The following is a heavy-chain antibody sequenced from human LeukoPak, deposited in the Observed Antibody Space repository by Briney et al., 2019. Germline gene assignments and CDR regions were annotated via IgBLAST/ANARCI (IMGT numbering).Heavy chain of an antibody. CDR3: ARGQMTAVPLLDY. V-gene: IGHV4-59*01. CDR1: GDPISGFY. J-gene: IGHJ4*02. CDR2: TYYSAST. D-gene: IGHD4-11*01. Sequence: SETLSLTCTVSGDPISGFYWAWIRQPPGRGLEWIGYTYYSASTNYNPSLKSRVTISSDTSKKQFSLKMSSVTAADTAVYYCARGQMTAVPLLDYWGQGALVPVSS.